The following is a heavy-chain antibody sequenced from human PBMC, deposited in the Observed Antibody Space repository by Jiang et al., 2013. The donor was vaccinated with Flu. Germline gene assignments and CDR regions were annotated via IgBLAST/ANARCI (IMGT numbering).Heavy chain of an antibody. CDR3: ARDGIRGLVPPTMYWFDP. D-gene: IGHD2-2*01. Sequence: GSGLVKPSETLSLTCTVSGGSISSYYWSWIRQPAGKGLEWIGRIYPSGSTNYNPSLKSRVTMSVDTSKNQFSLKLSSVTAADTAVYYCARDGIRGLVPPTMYWFDPWGQGTLVTV. CDR2: IYPSGST. CDR1: GGSISSYY. J-gene: IGHJ5*02. V-gene: IGHV4-4*07.